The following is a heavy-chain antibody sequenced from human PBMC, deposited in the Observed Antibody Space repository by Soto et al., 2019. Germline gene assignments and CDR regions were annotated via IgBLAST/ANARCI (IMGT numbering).Heavy chain of an antibody. CDR2: IYSGGST. CDR3: ARDGLLLHRGFDY. D-gene: IGHD2-15*01. J-gene: IGHJ4*02. Sequence: GGSLSLSCAASGLPVSSNDMSWVRPAPGKGLEWVSVIYSGGSTYYADSVKGRFTISRDNSKNTLYLQMNSPRAEDTAVYYCARDGLLLHRGFDYWGQGTLVTVSS. CDR1: GLPVSSND. V-gene: IGHV3-66*01.